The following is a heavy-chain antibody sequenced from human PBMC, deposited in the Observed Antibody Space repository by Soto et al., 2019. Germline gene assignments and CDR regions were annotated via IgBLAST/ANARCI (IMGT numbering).Heavy chain of an antibody. Sequence: PSETLSLTCTVSGGSISSGGYYWSWIRQHPWKGLEWIGYIYYCGSTYYNPSLKSRVTISVDTSKNQFSLKLSSVTAADTAVYYCARDGRSGYLFWGQGXLVTVSS. V-gene: IGHV4-31*03. CDR1: GGSISSGGYY. D-gene: IGHD3-3*01. CDR3: ARDGRSGYLF. J-gene: IGHJ4*02. CDR2: IYYCGST.